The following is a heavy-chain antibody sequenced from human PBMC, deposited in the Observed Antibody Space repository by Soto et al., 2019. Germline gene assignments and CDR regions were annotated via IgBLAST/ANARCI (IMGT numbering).Heavy chain of an antibody. CDR1: GYSFTSYW. CDR3: ARVFDFWSGYYTNYYYGMDV. CDR2: IYPGDSDT. D-gene: IGHD3-3*01. J-gene: IGHJ6*02. V-gene: IGHV5-51*01. Sequence: GESLKISCKGSGYSFTSYWIGWVRQMPGKGLEWMGIIYPGDSDTRYSPSFQGQVTISADKSISTAYLQWSSLKASDTAMYYCARVFDFWSGYYTNYYYGMDVWGQGTTVPVSS.